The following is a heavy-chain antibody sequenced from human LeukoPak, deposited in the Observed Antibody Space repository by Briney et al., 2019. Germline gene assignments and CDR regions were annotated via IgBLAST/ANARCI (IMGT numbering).Heavy chain of an antibody. CDR1: GFTFSNAW. CDR3: TTDGPRGHIVVVTARVDY. D-gene: IGHD2-21*02. Sequence: GGSLRLSCAASGFTFSNAWMSWVRQAPGKGLEWVGRIKSKTDGGTTDYAAPVKGRFTISRDDSKNTLYLQMNSLKTEDTAVYYCTTDGPRGHIVVVTARVDYWGQGTLVTVSS. CDR2: IKSKTDGGTT. J-gene: IGHJ4*02. V-gene: IGHV3-15*01.